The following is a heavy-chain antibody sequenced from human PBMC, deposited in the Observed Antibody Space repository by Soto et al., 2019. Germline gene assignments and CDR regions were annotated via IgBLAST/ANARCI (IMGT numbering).Heavy chain of an antibody. J-gene: IGHJ6*02. D-gene: IGHD5-18*01. CDR3: ATEHSYGSCGMDV. Sequence: GASVKVSCKASGGTFSSYAISWVRQAPGQGLEWMGGIIPIFGTANYAQKFQGRVTITADESTSTAYMELSSLRSEDTAVYYCATEHSYGSCGMDVWGQGTTVTVSS. CDR2: IIPIFGTA. CDR1: GGTFSSYA. V-gene: IGHV1-69*13.